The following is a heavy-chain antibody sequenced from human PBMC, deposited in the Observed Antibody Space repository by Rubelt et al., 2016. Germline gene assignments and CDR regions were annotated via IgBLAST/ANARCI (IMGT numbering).Heavy chain of an antibody. CDR3: GRGNSWYPL. V-gene: IGHV5-10-1*03. J-gene: IGHJ4*02. CDR1: GYNFTTYW. Sequence: EVQLVQSGAEVKKPGESLRISCKGSGYNFTTYWISWVRQTPGKGLEWMGRIDPSDSYINYSPSFHGHVTISADKSISTAYLQWSSLKASDTAMYYCGRGNSWYPLWGQGTLVTVSS. D-gene: IGHD6-13*01. CDR2: IDPSDSYI.